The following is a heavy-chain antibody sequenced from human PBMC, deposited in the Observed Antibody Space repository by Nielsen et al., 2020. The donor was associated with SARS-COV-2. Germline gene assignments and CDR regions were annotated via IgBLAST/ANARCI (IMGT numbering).Heavy chain of an antibody. V-gene: IGHV1-8*01. CDR2: LDPNNGNT. CDR3: ARMDVGPTFEKWFDP. J-gene: IGHJ5*02. Sequence: ASVKVSCKASGYTFNNYDINWVRQATGQGLEWMGWLDPNNGNTGYTQKFQGRVTMTRDTSISTAYMELSSLRSDDTAVYYCARMDVGPTFEKWFDPWGQGTLVTVSS. D-gene: IGHD1-26*01. CDR1: GYTFNNYD.